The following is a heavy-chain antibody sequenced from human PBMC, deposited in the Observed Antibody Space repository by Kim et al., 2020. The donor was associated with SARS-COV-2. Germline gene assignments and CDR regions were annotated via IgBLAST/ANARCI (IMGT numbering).Heavy chain of an antibody. CDR1: GGSISSSSYY. J-gene: IGHJ4*02. D-gene: IGHD3-16*02. V-gene: IGHV4-39*01. Sequence: SETLSLTCTVSGGSISSSSYYWGWIRQPPGKGLEWIGSIYYSGSTYYNPSLKSRVTISVDTSKNQFSLKLSSVTAADTAVYYCASYPRRVGAVWGSYRYTTYFDYWGQGTLVTVSS. CDR2: IYYSGST. CDR3: ASYPRRVGAVWGSYRYTTYFDY.